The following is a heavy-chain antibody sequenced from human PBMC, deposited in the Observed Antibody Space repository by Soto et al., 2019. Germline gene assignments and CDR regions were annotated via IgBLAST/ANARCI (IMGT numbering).Heavy chain of an antibody. J-gene: IGHJ6*02. Sequence: GGSLRLSCAASGFTFSSYGMHWVRQAPGKGLEWVAVIWYDGSNKYYADSVKGRFTISRDNSKNTLYLQMNSLRAEDTAVYYCARDTAMVTFYYYYGMDVWGQGTTVTVSS. D-gene: IGHD5-18*01. V-gene: IGHV3-33*01. CDR3: ARDTAMVTFYYYYGMDV. CDR1: GFTFSSYG. CDR2: IWYDGSNK.